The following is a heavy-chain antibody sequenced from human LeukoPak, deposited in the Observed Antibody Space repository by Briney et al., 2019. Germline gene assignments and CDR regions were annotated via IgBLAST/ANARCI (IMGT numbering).Heavy chain of an antibody. CDR2: ITTAGTST. J-gene: IGHJ4*02. CDR3: ASETYYYGSGSYYIGQF. Sequence: GGSLRLSCAASGFTFSRYLMHWVRRAPGEGLVWVLRITTAGTSTSYADSVKGRSTISKDIARTTLHRQMNLLTARDTPDYYWASETYYYGSGSYYIGQFWGQGPLLAVSS. D-gene: IGHD3-10*01. V-gene: IGHV3-74*01. CDR1: GFTFSRYL.